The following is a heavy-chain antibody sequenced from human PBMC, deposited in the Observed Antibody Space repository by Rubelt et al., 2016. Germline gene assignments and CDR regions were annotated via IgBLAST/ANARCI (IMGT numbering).Heavy chain of an antibody. J-gene: IGHJ6*02. CDR1: GFSLSTSGMC. V-gene: IGHV2-70*15. CDR3: ARILLPDYYDSSGGMDV. Sequence: QVTLRESGPALVKPTQTLTLTCTFSGFSLSTSGMCVSWVRQPPGKALEWLARIDWDDGKYYSTSLKTRLTISKDTSKNQVVLTMTNMDPVDTATYYCARILLPDYYDSSGGMDVWGQGTTVTVSS. D-gene: IGHD3-22*01. CDR2: IDWDDGK.